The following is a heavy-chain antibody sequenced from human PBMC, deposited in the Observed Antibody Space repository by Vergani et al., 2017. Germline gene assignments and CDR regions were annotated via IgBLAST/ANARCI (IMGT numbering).Heavy chain of an antibody. CDR1: GYSISSGYY. V-gene: IGHV4-38-2*02. J-gene: IGHJ6*02. CDR2: IYHSGST. Sequence: QVQLQESGPGLVKPSETLSLTCTVSGYSISSGYYWGWIRQPPGKGLEWIGSIYHSGSTNYNPSLKSRVTISVDTSKNQFSLKLSFVTAADTAVYYCAGGPRRDVVAFRYYYGMDVWGQGTTVTVSS. D-gene: IGHD2-15*01. CDR3: AGGPRRDVVAFRYYYGMDV.